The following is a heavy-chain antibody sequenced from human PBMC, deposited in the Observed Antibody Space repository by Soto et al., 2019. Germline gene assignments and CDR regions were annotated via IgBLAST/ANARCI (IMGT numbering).Heavy chain of an antibody. D-gene: IGHD3-10*01. CDR1: GYAFTSYG. Sequence: QVQLVQSGPEVKKPGASVRVSCMTSGYAFTSYGVNWVRQVPGQGLEWMGWIAPHSGRTTYLPKFQGRVTITADPSANTAYMELTCLNSDDTGIYFCARAATGSYHSAYWGQGTVVTVSA. CDR2: IAPHSGRT. V-gene: IGHV1-18*04. J-gene: IGHJ4*02. CDR3: ARAATGSYHSAY.